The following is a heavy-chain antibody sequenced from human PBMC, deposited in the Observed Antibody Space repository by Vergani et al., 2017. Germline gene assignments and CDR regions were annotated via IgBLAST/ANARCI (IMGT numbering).Heavy chain of an antibody. CDR2: IRSDESRR. D-gene: IGHD2-15*01. CDR3: ARPHCSGGSCYSVAISAFDI. J-gene: IGHJ3*02. CDR1: GFTFNSYG. Sequence: QVQLVESGGGVVQPGGSLRLSCAASGFTFNSYGMHWVRQAPGKGLEWVASIRSDESRRYYGDSMEGPFTISRDNSKNTLYLQMKSLRPEDTAVYYCARPHCSGGSCYSVAISAFDIWGQGTMVTVSS. V-gene: IGHV3-30*02.